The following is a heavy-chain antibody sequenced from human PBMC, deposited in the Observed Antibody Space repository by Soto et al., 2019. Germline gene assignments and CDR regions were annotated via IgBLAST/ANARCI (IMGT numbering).Heavy chain of an antibody. CDR3: VKGGPRLREPDS. Sequence: EVQLLESGGGLVQPGGSLRLSCAASGFTFSDCTMAWVRQTPGKGLECVSSFSHNGGSGAYYVDSVKGRFTISRDNSKNTLYLQMNGLRVEDTAVYYCVKGGPRLREPDSWGQGTLVTVSS. CDR1: GFTFSDCT. CDR2: FSHNGGSGA. V-gene: IGHV3-23*05. J-gene: IGHJ4*02. D-gene: IGHD1-1*01.